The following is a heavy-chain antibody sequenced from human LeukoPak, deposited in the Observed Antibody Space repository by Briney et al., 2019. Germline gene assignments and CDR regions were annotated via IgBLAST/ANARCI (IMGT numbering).Heavy chain of an antibody. Sequence: PGGSLRLSCAASGFTFSSYGMHWVRQAPGKGLEWVAFTRYDGSNKYYADSVKGRFTTSRDNSKNTLYLQMNSLRAEDTAVYYCAKVTVVVVAATPSDYWGQGTLVTVSS. V-gene: IGHV3-30*02. CDR1: GFTFSSYG. J-gene: IGHJ4*02. CDR3: AKVTVVVVAATPSDY. D-gene: IGHD2-15*01. CDR2: TRYDGSNK.